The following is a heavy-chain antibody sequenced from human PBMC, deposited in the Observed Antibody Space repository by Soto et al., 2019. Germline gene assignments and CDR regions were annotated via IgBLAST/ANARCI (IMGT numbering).Heavy chain of an antibody. CDR1: GYTFTGYY. J-gene: IGHJ3*02. D-gene: IGHD1-7*01. CDR2: INPNSGGT. V-gene: IGHV1-2*04. CDR3: ARELELRKGDAFDI. Sequence: ASVKVSCKASGYTFTGYYMHWVRQAPGQGLEWMGWINPNSGGTNYAQKFQGWVTMTRDTSISTAYMELSRLRSDDTAVYYCARELELRKGDAFDIWGQGTMVTV.